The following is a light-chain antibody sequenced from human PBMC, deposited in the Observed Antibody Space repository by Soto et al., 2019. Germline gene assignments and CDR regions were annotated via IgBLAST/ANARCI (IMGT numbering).Light chain of an antibody. CDR1: SSNIGNNA. V-gene: IGLV1-36*01. CDR2: YDD. Sequence: QSVLTQPPSVSEAPRQRVTISCSGSSSNIGNNAVNWYQQLPGKAPKLLMYYDDLLPSGVSDRFSGSKSGTSASLAISGLQSEDEADYYCAAWDDSLKGVVFGGGTKVTVL. J-gene: IGLJ2*01. CDR3: AAWDDSLKGVV.